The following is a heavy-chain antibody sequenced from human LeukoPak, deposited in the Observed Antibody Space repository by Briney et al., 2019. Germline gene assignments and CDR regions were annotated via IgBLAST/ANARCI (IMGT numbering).Heavy chain of an antibody. J-gene: IGHJ4*02. CDR1: GFTFTNYA. V-gene: IGHV3-20*04. CDR3: ATYRQVLLPFES. Sequence: AGGSLRLSCAASGFTFTNYAMNWVRQAPGKGLEWVSGINWNGGSTGYADSVKGRFTISRDNAKNSLYLQMNSLRAEDTAIYYCATYRQVLLPFESWGQGTLVTVSS. CDR2: INWNGGST. D-gene: IGHD2-8*02.